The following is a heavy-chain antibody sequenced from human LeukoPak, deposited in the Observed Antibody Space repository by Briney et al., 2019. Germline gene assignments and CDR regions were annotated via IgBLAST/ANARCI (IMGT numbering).Heavy chain of an antibody. V-gene: IGHV3-11*04. CDR1: GFTFSDYY. J-gene: IGHJ4*02. Sequence: GGSLRLSCAGSGFTFSDYYMSWIRQAPGKGLEWVSYISSSGSTIYYADSVKGRFTISRDNAKNSLYLQMNSLRAEDTAVYYCARDREGYGDQDYFDYWGQGTLVTVSS. CDR3: ARDREGYGDQDYFDY. D-gene: IGHD4-17*01. CDR2: ISSSGSTI.